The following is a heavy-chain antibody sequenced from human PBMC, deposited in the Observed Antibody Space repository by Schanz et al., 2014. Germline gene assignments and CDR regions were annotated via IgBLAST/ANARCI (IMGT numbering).Heavy chain of an antibody. V-gene: IGHV3-23*01. CDR1: GFTFSSYA. Sequence: EVQLLESGGGLVQPGGSLRLSCAASGFTFSSYAMSWVRQAPGKGLEWVSAISGGGGTTYYADSVKGRFTISRDNSKNTLYLQMNSLKIEDTAVYYCATASSPVREAGAGSSFHLWGQGTLVTVSP. CDR2: ISGGGGTT. D-gene: IGHD6-13*01. J-gene: IGHJ5*02. CDR3: ATASSPVREAGAGSSFHL.